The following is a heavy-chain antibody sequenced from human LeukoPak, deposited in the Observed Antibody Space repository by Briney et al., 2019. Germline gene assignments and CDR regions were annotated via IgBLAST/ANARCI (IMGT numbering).Heavy chain of an antibody. CDR1: GFTFSGYS. CDR3: AKGYGHSGSYSEPGY. J-gene: IGHJ4*02. CDR2: ISGSGGST. V-gene: IGHV3-23*01. D-gene: IGHD1-26*01. Sequence: GGSLRLSCAASGFTFSGYSMNWVRQAPGKGLEWVSAISGSGGSTYYADSVKGRFTISRDNSKNTLYLQMNSLRAEDTAVYYCAKGYGHSGSYSEPGYWGQGTLVTVSS.